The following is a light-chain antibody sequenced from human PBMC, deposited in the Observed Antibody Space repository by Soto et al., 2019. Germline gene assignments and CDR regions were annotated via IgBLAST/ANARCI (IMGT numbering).Light chain of an antibody. CDR2: GAS. V-gene: IGKV3-15*01. Sequence: EILLTQSPGTLSVSLGETATLSCRASQSVVIRLAWYQQKPGQAPRLLIYGASARATGIPARFSGSGSGTDLTLAISGMHSEDSAVYYCQQYNSWPITFGQGTRLEIK. J-gene: IGKJ5*01. CDR3: QQYNSWPIT. CDR1: QSVVIR.